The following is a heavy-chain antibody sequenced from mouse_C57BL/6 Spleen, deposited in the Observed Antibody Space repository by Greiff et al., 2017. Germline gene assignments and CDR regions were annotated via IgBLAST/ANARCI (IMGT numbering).Heavy chain of an antibody. Sequence: QVQLQQPGAELVKPGASVKLSCKASGYTFTSYWMHWVKQRPGQGLEWIGMIHPNSGSTNYNEKFKSKATLTVDKSSSTAYMQLSSLTSEDSAVYYCARSPSTCGAMDYWGQGTSVTVSS. V-gene: IGHV1-64*01. CDR3: ARSPSTCGAMDY. CDR1: GYTFTSYW. J-gene: IGHJ4*01. CDR2: IHPNSGST.